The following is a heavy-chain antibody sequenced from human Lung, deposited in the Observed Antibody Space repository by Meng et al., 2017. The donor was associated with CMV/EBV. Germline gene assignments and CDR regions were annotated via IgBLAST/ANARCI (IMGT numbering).Heavy chain of an antibody. V-gene: IGHV3-23*01. Sequence: GGSXRLSCAASGFTFSNYHMSWVRQAPGKGLEWVSTISRTSGTTYYADSVKRRFTISRDVSTNMLYLQMNSLRDEDTTLDYCAKDDDRKYYWMDVWGQGTMVTVSS. CDR1: GFTFSNYH. CDR2: ISRTSGTT. D-gene: IGHD1-1*01. CDR3: AKDDDRKYYWMDV. J-gene: IGHJ6*02.